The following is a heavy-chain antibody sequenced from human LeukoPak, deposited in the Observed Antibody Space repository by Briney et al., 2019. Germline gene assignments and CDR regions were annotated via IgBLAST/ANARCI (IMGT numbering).Heavy chain of an antibody. V-gene: IGHV1-69*13. CDR3: ARGLMTPGSPNVPRDYYYYGMDV. Sequence: ASVKVSCTASGGTFSSYAISWVRQAPGQGLEWMGGIIPIFGTSNYAQKFQGRVTITADESTNTAYMELSSLRSEDTAVYYCARGLMTPGSPNVPRDYYYYGMDVWGQGTTVTVSS. J-gene: IGHJ6*02. D-gene: IGHD2-8*01. CDR2: IIPIFGTS. CDR1: GGTFSSYA.